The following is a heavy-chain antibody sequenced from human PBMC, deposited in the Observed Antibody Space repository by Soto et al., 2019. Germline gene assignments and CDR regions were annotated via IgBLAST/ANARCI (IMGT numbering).Heavy chain of an antibody. Sequence: SETLSLTCTVSGVSISSYYWSWIRQPPGKGLEWIGYIYYSGSTNYNPSLKSRVTISVDTSKNQFSLKLSSVTAADTAVYYCARHDGVLERSVSNWFDPWGQGTLVTVSS. J-gene: IGHJ5*02. CDR3: ARHDGVLERSVSNWFDP. D-gene: IGHD1-1*01. CDR2: IYYSGST. V-gene: IGHV4-59*08. CDR1: GVSISSYY.